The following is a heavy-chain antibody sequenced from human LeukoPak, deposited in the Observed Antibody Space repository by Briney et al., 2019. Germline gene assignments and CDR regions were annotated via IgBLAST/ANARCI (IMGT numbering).Heavy chain of an antibody. Sequence: GGSLRLTRVASGFTFSAYNIHWVRQAPGEPLEWVSTISSTRDNYKYYGDSVRGRFTISRDNAKNSVYLQMNSLTVADTAVYFCARGTDWSPLDFDFWGRGTQVTVSS. CDR3: ARGTDWSPLDFDF. CDR2: ISSTRDNYK. V-gene: IGHV3-21*06. J-gene: IGHJ4*02. CDR1: GFTFSAYN. D-gene: IGHD3-9*01.